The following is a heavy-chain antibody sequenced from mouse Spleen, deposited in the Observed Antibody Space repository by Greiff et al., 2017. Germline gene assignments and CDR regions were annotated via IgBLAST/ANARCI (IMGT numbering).Heavy chain of an antibody. CDR3: ARREDYGSWFAY. CDR2: ISSGSSTI. CDR1: GFTFSSFG. J-gene: IGHJ3*01. Sequence: EVKVEESGGGLVQPGGSRKLSCAASGFTFSSFGMHWVRQAPEKGLEWVAYISSGSSTIYYADTVKGRFTISRDNPKNTLFLQMTSLRSEDTAMYYCARREDYGSWFAYWGQGTLVTVSA. D-gene: IGHD2-2*01. V-gene: IGHV5-17*02.